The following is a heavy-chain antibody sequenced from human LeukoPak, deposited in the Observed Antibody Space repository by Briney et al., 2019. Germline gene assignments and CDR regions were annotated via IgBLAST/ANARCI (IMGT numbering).Heavy chain of an antibody. J-gene: IGHJ4*02. CDR2: INPSSGGT. D-gene: IGHD4-17*01. V-gene: IGHV1-2*02. CDR1: GYTFTGYY. Sequence: ASVKVSCKASGYTFTGYYMHWVRQAPGQGLEWMGWINPSSGGTNYAQKFQGRVTMTRDTSISTAYMELSRLRSDDTAVYYCARGHRTTVTPPGYWGQGTLVTVSS. CDR3: ARGHRTTVTPPGY.